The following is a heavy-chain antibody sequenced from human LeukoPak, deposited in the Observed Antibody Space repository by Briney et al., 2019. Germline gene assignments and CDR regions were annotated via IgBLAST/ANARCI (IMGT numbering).Heavy chain of an antibody. Sequence: SETLSLTCTVSGGSISSYYWSWIRQPPGKGLEGIGYIYYSGSTNYNPSLKSRVTISVDTSKNQFSLKLSSVTAADTAVYYCARDGITMVRGVINGAFDIWGQGTMVTVSS. CDR2: IYYSGST. CDR1: GGSISSYY. V-gene: IGHV4-59*01. D-gene: IGHD3-10*01. J-gene: IGHJ3*02. CDR3: ARDGITMVRGVINGAFDI.